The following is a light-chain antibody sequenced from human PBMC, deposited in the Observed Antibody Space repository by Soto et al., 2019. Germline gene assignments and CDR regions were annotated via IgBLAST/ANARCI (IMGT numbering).Light chain of an antibody. J-gene: IGKJ4*01. CDR2: DAS. CDR1: QSVRSY. CDR3: QQRSKWPLT. V-gene: IGKV3-11*01. Sequence: EIVLTQSPATLSLSPGERATLSCRASQSVRSYLAWYQQKIGQAPRLLIYDASNRATGIPARFSGSGSGTDFTLTISSLEPEDFAVYYCQQRSKWPLTFGGGTKVEIK.